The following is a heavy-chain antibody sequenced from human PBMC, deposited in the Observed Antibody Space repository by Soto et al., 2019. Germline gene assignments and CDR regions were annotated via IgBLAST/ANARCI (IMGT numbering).Heavy chain of an antibody. CDR1: ADSISNYY. J-gene: IGHJ4*02. D-gene: IGHD2-21*02. CDR2: ISYSGYT. CDR3: ARQRYCGGDCYQIDY. Sequence: PSETLSLTCTVSADSISNYYWTWIRQPPGEGLEWIGYISYSGYTRYNPSLKSRVTISADTSKMQFSLKLTSVTAADTAVYYCARQRYCGGDCYQIDYWGQGTRVTVSS. V-gene: IGHV4-59*08.